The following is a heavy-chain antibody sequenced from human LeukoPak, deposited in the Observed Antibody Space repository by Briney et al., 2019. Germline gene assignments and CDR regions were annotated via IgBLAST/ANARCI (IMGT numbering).Heavy chain of an antibody. CDR1: GGSISSSNW. V-gene: IGHV4-4*02. D-gene: IGHD5-24*01. Sequence: PSETLSLTCAVSGGSISSSNWWSWVRQPPGKGLEWIGEIYHSGSTNYNPSLKSRVTISVDKSKNQLSLKLSSVTAADTAVYYCARVGRWLQFSRSAFDIWGQGTMVTVSS. J-gene: IGHJ3*02. CDR2: IYHSGST. CDR3: ARVGRWLQFSRSAFDI.